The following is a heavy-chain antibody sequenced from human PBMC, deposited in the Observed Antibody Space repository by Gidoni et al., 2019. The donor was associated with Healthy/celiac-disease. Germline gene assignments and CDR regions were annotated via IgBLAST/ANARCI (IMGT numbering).Heavy chain of an antibody. J-gene: IGHJ3*02. V-gene: IGHV2-70*04. CDR3: ARSSQLMDAFDI. Sequence: DWDDDKFYSTSLKTRLTISKDTSKNQVVLTMTNMDPVDTATYYCARSSQLMDAFDIWGQGTMVTVSS. CDR2: DWDDDK. D-gene: IGHD2-8*01.